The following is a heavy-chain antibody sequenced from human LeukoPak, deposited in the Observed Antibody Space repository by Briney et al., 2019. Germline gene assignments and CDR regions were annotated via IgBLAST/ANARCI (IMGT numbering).Heavy chain of an antibody. J-gene: IGHJ6*03. CDR3: ARGTISMDV. Sequence: SETLSLTCTVSGGSISSSSYYWAWIRQPPGKGLEWIGSIYYSGNTYYKSSLKSRVTIAVDTSKNQVSLRLTSVTAADTAVYYCARGTISMDVWGRGTTVTISS. D-gene: IGHD3-9*01. CDR1: GGSISSSSYY. V-gene: IGHV4-39*07. CDR2: IYYSGNT.